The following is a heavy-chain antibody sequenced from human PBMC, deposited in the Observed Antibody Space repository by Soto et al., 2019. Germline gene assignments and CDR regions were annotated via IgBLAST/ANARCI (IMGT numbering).Heavy chain of an antibody. CDR1: GFTFDDYA. Sequence: EVQLVESGGGLVQPGRSLRLSCAASGFTFDDYAMRWVRQAPGKGLEWVSGFSWNSVSIGYADSVKGRFTISRDNAKNSLDLQMKSLRAEDTAGYYWAKDAVRARDYDGMDVWGQGTTVTVS. CDR3: AKDAVRARDYDGMDV. CDR2: FSWNSVSI. V-gene: IGHV3-9*01. J-gene: IGHJ6*02. D-gene: IGHD1-26*01.